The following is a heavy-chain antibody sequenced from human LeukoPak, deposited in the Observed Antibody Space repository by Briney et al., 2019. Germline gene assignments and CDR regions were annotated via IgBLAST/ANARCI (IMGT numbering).Heavy chain of an antibody. Sequence: ASVKVSCKTSGYTFTNYGVSWVRQAPGQGLEWMGWINPNSGGTNYAQKFQGRVTMTRDTSISTAYMELSRLRSDDTAVYYCASVDYYDSLRWGQGTLVTASS. CDR2: INPNSGGT. V-gene: IGHV1-2*02. D-gene: IGHD3-22*01. CDR3: ASVDYYDSLR. CDR1: GYTFTNYG. J-gene: IGHJ4*02.